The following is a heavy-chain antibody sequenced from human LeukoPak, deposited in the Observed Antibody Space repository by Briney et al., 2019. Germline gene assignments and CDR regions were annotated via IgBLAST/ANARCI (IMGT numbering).Heavy chain of an antibody. V-gene: IGHV4-61*02. Sequence: NTSETLSLTCTVSGGSISSGGYYWSWIRQPAGKGLEWIGRIYTSGNTNYNPSLKSRVTISVDTSKNQFSLKLSSVTAADTAVYYCAREGGYSYGDAPLHFDYWGQGTLVTVSS. CDR2: IYTSGNT. D-gene: IGHD5-18*01. CDR1: GGSISSGGYY. J-gene: IGHJ4*02. CDR3: AREGGYSYGDAPLHFDY.